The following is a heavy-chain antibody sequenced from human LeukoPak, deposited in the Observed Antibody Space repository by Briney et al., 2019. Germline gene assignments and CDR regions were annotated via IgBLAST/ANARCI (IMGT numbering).Heavy chain of an antibody. CDR1: GGSISSGTHY. V-gene: IGHV4-39*07. CDR3: ASRYCSGGSCSFH. J-gene: IGHJ4*02. Sequence: SETLSLTCTVSGGSISSGTHYWGWIRQPPGTGLEWIASIHYSGTTYYNPSLDSRISTSVDTSKNQFSLRLSSVTAADTAVYYCASRYCSGGSCSFHWGQGTLVTVSS. CDR2: IHYSGTT. D-gene: IGHD2-15*01.